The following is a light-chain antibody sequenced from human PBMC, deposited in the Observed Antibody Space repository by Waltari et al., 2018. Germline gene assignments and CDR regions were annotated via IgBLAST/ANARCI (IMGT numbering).Light chain of an antibody. CDR2: GAS. V-gene: IGKV3-20*01. J-gene: IGKJ5*01. CDR3: QQSGSSRT. CDR1: QSVSSSY. Sequence: EIVLTHSPGTLSLYPGERATLSCRASQSVSSSYLACYHQRPGKAPRLLIYGASSRATGIPDRFSGSGSGTDFSLTISRLEPEDFAVYYCQQSGSSRTFGQGTRLEIK.